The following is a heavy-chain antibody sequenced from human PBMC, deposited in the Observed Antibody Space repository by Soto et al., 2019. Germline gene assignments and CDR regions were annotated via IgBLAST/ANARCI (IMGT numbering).Heavy chain of an antibody. V-gene: IGHV3-33*01. CDR2: IWYDGSNK. D-gene: IGHD4-17*01. CDR1: GFTFSSYG. Sequence: GGSLRLSCAASGFTFSSYGMHWVRQAPGKGLEWVAVIWYDGSNKYYADSVKGRFTISRDNSKNTRYLQMNSLRAEDTAVYYCARDLPLSMVTTLYYWGQGTLVTVSS. J-gene: IGHJ4*02. CDR3: ARDLPLSMVTTLYY.